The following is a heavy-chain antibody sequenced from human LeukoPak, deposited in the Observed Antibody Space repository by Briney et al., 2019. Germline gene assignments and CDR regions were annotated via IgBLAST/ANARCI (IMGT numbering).Heavy chain of an antibody. CDR2: ISAYNGNT. CDR3: ARDPTPYYGSSYPSFDP. CDR1: GYTFTSYG. J-gene: IGHJ5*02. Sequence: ASVKVSCKASGYTFTSYGISWVRQAPGQGLEWMGWISAYNGNTNYAQKLQGRVTMTTDTSTSTAYMELRSLRSDDTAVYYCARDPTPYYGSSYPSFDPWGQGTLVTVSS. V-gene: IGHV1-18*01. D-gene: IGHD6-13*01.